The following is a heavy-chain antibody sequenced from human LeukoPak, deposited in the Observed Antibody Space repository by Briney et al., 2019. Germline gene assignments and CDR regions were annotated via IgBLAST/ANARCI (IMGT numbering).Heavy chain of an antibody. CDR3: ARADDDAFDI. Sequence: PSETLSLTCTVSGGSISSYYWSWIRQPPRKGLEWIGYIYYSGSTNYNPSLKSRVTISVDTSKNQFSLKLSSVTAADTAVYYCARADDDAFDIWGQGTMGTVSS. CDR2: IYYSGST. J-gene: IGHJ3*02. V-gene: IGHV4-59*01. CDR1: GGSISSYY.